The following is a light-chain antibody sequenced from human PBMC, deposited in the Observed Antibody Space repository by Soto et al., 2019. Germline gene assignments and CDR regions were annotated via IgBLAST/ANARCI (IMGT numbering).Light chain of an antibody. J-gene: IGLJ1*01. V-gene: IGLV2-11*01. CDR3: CSYAGSYTFV. CDR2: DVS. Sequence: QSVLTQPPSASGTPGQRVTISCSGTASDVGGYSYVSWYQQHPGKVPKLIIYDVSKWPSGVPDRFSGSKSGNTASLTISGLQAEDEGDYYCCSYAGSYTFVFGTGTKVTVL. CDR1: ASDVGGYSY.